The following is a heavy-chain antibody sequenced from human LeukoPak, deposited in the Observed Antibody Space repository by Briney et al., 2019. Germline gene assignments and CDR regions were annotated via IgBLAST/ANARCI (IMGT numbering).Heavy chain of an antibody. CDR2: IYYSGST. D-gene: IGHD3-3*01. V-gene: IGHV4-59*08. J-gene: IGHJ4*02. Sequence: SETLSLTCTVSGGSISSYYWSWIRQPPGKGLEWIGYIYYSGSTNYNPSLKSRVTISVDTSKNQFSLKLSSVTAADTAVYYCAGLGSDFWSGYLNLWFGYYFDYWGQGTLVTVSS. CDR1: GGSISSYY. CDR3: AGLGSDFWSGYLNLWFGYYFDY.